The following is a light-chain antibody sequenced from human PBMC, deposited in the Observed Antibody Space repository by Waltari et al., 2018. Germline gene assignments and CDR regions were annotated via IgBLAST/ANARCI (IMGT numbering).Light chain of an antibody. CDR2: GNN. V-gene: IGLV1-40*01. CDR3: QSFDNMLSGGVV. Sequence: QSVLTQPPSVSGTPGQRVTISCSGSTSNIGAGHAVHWSQHLPGTAPKLLIYGNNNRPSGVPVRISVAKSGTAASLAITGLQADDEADYFCQSFDNMLSGGVVFGGGTKLAVL. J-gene: IGLJ2*01. CDR1: TSNIGAGHA.